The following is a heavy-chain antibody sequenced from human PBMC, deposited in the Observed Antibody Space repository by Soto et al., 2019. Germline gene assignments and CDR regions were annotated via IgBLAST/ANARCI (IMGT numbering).Heavy chain of an antibody. Sequence: EVQLVESGGGLVQPGGSLRLSCAASGFTFSSYWMHWVRQVPGAGLMWVSRINPDGGRTNYADSVKGRFTISRDNANNTLYLQMDSLRAEDTAVYYCARVKLGSYDWVDPWGQGTLVTVSS. D-gene: IGHD3-16*01. CDR1: GFTFSSYW. J-gene: IGHJ5*02. CDR2: INPDGGRT. V-gene: IGHV3-74*01. CDR3: ARVKLGSYDWVDP.